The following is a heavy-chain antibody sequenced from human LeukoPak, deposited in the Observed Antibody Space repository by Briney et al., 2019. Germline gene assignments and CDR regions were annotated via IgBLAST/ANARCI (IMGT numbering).Heavy chain of an antibody. CDR2: IYYSGST. Sequence: SETLSLTCTVSGGSISSGGYYWSWIRQHPGKGLEWIGYIYYSGSTYDNPSLKSRVTISVDTTKNQFSLKLSSVTGADTAVYYCARRLQVNYYYYMDVWGKGTTVTVSS. V-gene: IGHV4-31*03. CDR1: GGSISSGGYY. CDR3: ARRLQVNYYYYMDV. D-gene: IGHD4-11*01. J-gene: IGHJ6*03.